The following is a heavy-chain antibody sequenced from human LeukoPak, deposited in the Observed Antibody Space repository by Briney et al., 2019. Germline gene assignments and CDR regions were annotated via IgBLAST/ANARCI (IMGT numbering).Heavy chain of an antibody. J-gene: IGHJ4*02. Sequence: GASVKVSCKASGYTFTSYYMHWVRQAPGQGLEWMGWMNPNSGNTGYAQKFQGRVTMTRNTSISTAYMELSSLRSEDTAVYYCASIKVAMAAGESDYWGQGTLVTVSS. V-gene: IGHV1-8*02. CDR3: ASIKVAMAAGESDY. D-gene: IGHD5-12*01. CDR2: MNPNSGNT. CDR1: GYTFTSYY.